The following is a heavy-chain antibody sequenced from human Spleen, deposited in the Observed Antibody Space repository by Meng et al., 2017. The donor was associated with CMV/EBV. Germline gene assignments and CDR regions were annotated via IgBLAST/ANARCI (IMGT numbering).Heavy chain of an antibody. Sequence: LSLTCAASSIAFNAYDMHWVRQAAGKGLEWVAFIPYKGDKQYYADSVKGRFTISRDNPKSTLYLQMNSLTSEDTAIYYCAKNDPRNGPTWGPGTLVTVSS. CDR1: SIAFNAYD. CDR3: AKNDPRNGPT. V-gene: IGHV3-30*02. D-gene: IGHD1-1*01. CDR2: IPYKGDKQ. J-gene: IGHJ5*02.